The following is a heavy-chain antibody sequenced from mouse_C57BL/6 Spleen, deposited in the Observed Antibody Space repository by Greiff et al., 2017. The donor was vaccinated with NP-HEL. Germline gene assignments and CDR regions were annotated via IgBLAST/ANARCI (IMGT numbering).Heavy chain of an antibody. CDR2: IYPGDGDT. CDR3: ARSGDTTVVEHYAMDY. V-gene: IGHV1-82*01. Sequence: VQLQQSGPELVKPGASVKISCKASGYAFSSSWMNWVKQRPGKGLEWIGRIYPGDGDTNYNGKFKGTATLTADKSSSAAYMQLSSLTSEDSAVYFCARSGDTTVVEHYAMDYWGQGTSVTVSS. CDR1: GYAFSSSW. D-gene: IGHD1-1*01. J-gene: IGHJ4*01.